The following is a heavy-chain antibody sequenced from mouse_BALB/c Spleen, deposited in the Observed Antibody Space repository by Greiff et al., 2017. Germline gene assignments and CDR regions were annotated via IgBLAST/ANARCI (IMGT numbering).Heavy chain of an antibody. CDR1: GFTFSSFG. Sequence: DVQLQESGGGLVQPGGSRKLSCAASGFTFSSFGMHWVRQAPEKGLEWVAYISSGSSTIYYADTVKGRFTISRDNPKNTLFLQMTSLRSEDTAMYYCARGTTAFFDYWGQGTTLTVSS. CDR3: ARGTTAFFDY. CDR2: ISSGSSTI. D-gene: IGHD1-2*01. V-gene: IGHV5-17*02. J-gene: IGHJ2*01.